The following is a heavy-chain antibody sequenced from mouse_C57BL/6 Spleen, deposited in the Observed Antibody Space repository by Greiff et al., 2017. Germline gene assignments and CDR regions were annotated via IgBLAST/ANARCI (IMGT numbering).Heavy chain of an antibody. J-gene: IGHJ1*03. CDR3: AREEFITTVGGYFDV. V-gene: IGHV1-72*01. Sequence: VQLQQPGAELVKPGASVKLSCKASGYTFTSYWMHWVKQRPGRGLEWIGRIDPNSGGTKYNEKFKSKATLTVDKPSSTAYMQLSSLTSEDSAVYYCAREEFITTVGGYFDVWGTGTTVTVSS. D-gene: IGHD1-1*01. CDR1: GYTFTSYW. CDR2: IDPNSGGT.